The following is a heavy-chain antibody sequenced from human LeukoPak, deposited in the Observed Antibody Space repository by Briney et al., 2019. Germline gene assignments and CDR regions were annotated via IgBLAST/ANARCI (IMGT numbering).Heavy chain of an antibody. J-gene: IGHJ6*02. D-gene: IGHD6-19*01. CDR1: RFTFSSYD. Sequence: GGSLRLSCAASRFTFSSYDMHWVRQATGKGLEWVSAIGTAGDTYYPGSVKGRFTISRENAKNSLYLQMNSLRAGDTAVYYCARGYSSGWYATYYYYGMDVWGQGTTVTVSS. CDR3: ARGYSSGWYATYYYYGMDV. V-gene: IGHV3-13*01. CDR2: IGTAGDT.